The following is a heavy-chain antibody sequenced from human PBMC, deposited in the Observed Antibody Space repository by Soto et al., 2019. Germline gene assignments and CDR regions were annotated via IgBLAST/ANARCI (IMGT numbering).Heavy chain of an antibody. CDR2: IKDDGSEE. CDR1: GFPFSRYW. V-gene: IGHV3-7*03. CDR3: ARKQTTGTSVRTYYYGFDV. J-gene: IGHJ6*02. D-gene: IGHD1-1*01. Sequence: EVQLVESGGGLVQPGGSLRLSCAASGFPFSRYWMTWVRQAPGKGLEWVANIKDDGSEEYYVDSVKGRFTVSRANAKNSLYLQLSGLRAEDTAVYYWARKQTTGTSVRTYYYGFDVWGQGTPVTVSS.